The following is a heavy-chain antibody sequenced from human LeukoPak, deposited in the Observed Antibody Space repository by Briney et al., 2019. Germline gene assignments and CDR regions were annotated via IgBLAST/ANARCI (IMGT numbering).Heavy chain of an antibody. CDR1: GGSISSYY. Sequence: PSETLSLTCTVSGGSISSYYWSWIRQPPGKGLEWIGYIYYSGSTNYNPSLKSRVTISVDTSKNQCSLKLSSVTAADTAVYYCARCSSWYSFWFDPWGQGTLVTVSS. D-gene: IGHD6-13*01. V-gene: IGHV4-59*08. J-gene: IGHJ5*02. CDR3: ARCSSWYSFWFDP. CDR2: IYYSGST.